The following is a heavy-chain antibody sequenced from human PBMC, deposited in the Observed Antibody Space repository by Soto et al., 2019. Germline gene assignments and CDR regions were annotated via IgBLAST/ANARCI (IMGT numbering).Heavy chain of an antibody. CDR2: ITTTGTNA. D-gene: IGHD2-21*02. Sequence: GGSLRLSCSASGFSFSDNSFNWVRQAPGKGLEWVSSITTTGTNAYYADSVKGRSTISKDSADNSLILQMTSLRAEDTAVYHCARARGNDWYSDYWGQGTLVTVSS. J-gene: IGHJ4*02. CDR1: GFSFSDNS. V-gene: IGHV3-21*01. CDR3: ARARGNDWYSDY.